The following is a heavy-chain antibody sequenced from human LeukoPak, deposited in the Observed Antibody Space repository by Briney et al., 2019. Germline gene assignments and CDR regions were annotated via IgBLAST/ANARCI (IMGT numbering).Heavy chain of an antibody. CDR1: GFLISNDV. D-gene: IGHD1-26*01. Sequence: GGSLRLSCAASGFLISNDVMTWVRQAPGKGLEWVSVIGADGHSTDYANSVKGRFTISRDNSKNTLYLQMNSLSAEDTALYYCARRVGGTPDYWGRGTLVTVSS. CDR3: ARRVGGTPDY. CDR2: IGADGHST. J-gene: IGHJ4*02. V-gene: IGHV3-23*01.